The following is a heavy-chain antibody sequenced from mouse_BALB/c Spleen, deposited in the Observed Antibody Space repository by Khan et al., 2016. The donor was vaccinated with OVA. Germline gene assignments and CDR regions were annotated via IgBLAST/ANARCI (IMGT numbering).Heavy chain of an antibody. V-gene: IGHV1S34*01. J-gene: IGHJ3*01. CDR3: ALGDSFGSSSFAY. Sequence: LVKTGASVKISCKASGYSFTGYYMHWVKQSHGKSLEWSGYISCYNGSTTYNQKFKGKATFTVDTSYSTVYMQFNSLSSEDSAFYYCALGDSFGSSSFAYWCPGSLVTVSA. CDR1: GYSFTGYY. CDR2: ISCYNGST. D-gene: IGHD1-1*01.